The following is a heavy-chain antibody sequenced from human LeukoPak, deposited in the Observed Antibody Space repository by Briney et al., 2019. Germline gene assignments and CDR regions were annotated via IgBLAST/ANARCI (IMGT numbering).Heavy chain of an antibody. D-gene: IGHD6-19*01. CDR1: GFTFSSFP. J-gene: IGHJ5*02. CDR3: AKKRAFSSLFVAGNWFDH. CDR2: ITDGGTT. V-gene: IGHV3-23*01. Sequence: GGSLRLSCAASGFTFSSFPMTWVRQAPGKGLEWVSTITDGGTTYYADSVKGRLTISRDDSKDTLYLQMNSLRAEDTAVYYCAKKRAFSSLFVAGNWFDHWGQGILVTVSS.